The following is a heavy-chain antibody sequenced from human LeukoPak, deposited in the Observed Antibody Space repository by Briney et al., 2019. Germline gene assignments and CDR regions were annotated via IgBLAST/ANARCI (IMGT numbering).Heavy chain of an antibody. Sequence: GGSLRLSCAASGFTFSSYGMHWVRQAPGKGLEWVAVIWYDGSNKYYADSVKGRFTISRENAKNSLYLQMNSLRAGDTAVYYCARERSSRGYYGMDVWGQGTTVTVSS. CDR1: GFTFSSYG. CDR2: IWYDGSNK. D-gene: IGHD6-13*01. V-gene: IGHV3-33*01. J-gene: IGHJ6*02. CDR3: ARERSSRGYYGMDV.